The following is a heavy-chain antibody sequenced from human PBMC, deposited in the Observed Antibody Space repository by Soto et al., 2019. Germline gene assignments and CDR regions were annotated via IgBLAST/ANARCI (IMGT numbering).Heavy chain of an antibody. J-gene: IGHJ4*02. D-gene: IGHD2-15*01. Sequence: PGGSLRLSCAASGFNFRNFPMSWVRQPPGKGLEWVSVVSGSGGSTYYVDSVKGRFTISRDNSKNTLYLQMNSLRDEDTAVYYCARDATPTDYWGQGTLVTVSS. CDR3: ARDATPTDY. CDR2: VSGSGGST. V-gene: IGHV3-23*01. CDR1: GFNFRNFP.